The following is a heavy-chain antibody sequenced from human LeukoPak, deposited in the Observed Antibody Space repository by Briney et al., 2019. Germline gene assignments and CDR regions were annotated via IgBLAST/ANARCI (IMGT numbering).Heavy chain of an antibody. D-gene: IGHD1-26*01. CDR2: INPNSGGT. CDR3: AREAPLIVGAHAFDI. V-gene: IGHV1-2*02. J-gene: IGHJ3*02. CDR1: GYTFTGHY. Sequence: ASVKVSCKASGYTFTGHYMHWVRQAPGQGLEWMGWINPNSGGTNYAQKFQGRVTMTRDTSISTAYMELSRLRSDDTAVYYCAREAPLIVGAHAFDIWGQGTMVTVSS.